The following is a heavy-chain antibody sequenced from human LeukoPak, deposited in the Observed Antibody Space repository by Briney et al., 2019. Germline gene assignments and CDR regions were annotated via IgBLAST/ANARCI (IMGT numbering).Heavy chain of an antibody. D-gene: IGHD3-22*01. J-gene: IGHJ5*02. CDR2: ISNDGGGT. V-gene: IGHV3-23*01. CDR1: GFIFNSYG. Sequence: GSLRLSCAASGFIFNSYGLIWVRQAPGKGLEWVSAISNDGGGTNYADFVKGRFTISRDNSKNTLFLQMNSLRAEDTALYYCAKGSSGYFVDLWGQGTLVTVSS. CDR3: AKGSSGYFVDL.